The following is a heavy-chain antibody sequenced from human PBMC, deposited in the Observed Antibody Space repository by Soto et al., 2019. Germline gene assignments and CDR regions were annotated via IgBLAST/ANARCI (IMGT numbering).Heavy chain of an antibody. J-gene: IGHJ6*03. CDR3: ARVGYDILTGYYLSYYYYYYMDV. D-gene: IGHD3-9*01. Sequence: ASVKVSCKASGYTFTSYGISWVRQAPGQGLEWMGWISAYNGNTNYAQKLKGRVTMTTHTSTSTAYMELRSLRSDDTAVYYCARVGYDILTGYYLSYYYYYYMDVWGKGTTVTVSS. V-gene: IGHV1-18*01. CDR1: GYTFTSYG. CDR2: ISAYNGNT.